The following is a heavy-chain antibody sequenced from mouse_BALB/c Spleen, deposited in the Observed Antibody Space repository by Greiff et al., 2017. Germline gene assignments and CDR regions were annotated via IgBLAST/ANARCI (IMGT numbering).Heavy chain of an antibody. V-gene: IGHV5-17*02. CDR1: GFTFSSFG. Sequence: EVQRVESGGGLVQPGGSRKLSCAASGFTFSSFGMHWVRQAPEKGLEWVAYISSGSSTIYYADTVKGRFTISRDNPKNTLFLQMTSLRSEDTAMYYCARKGGDWYFDVWGAGTTVTVSS. J-gene: IGHJ1*01. CDR2: ISSGSSTI. D-gene: IGHD1-1*02. CDR3: ARKGGDWYFDV.